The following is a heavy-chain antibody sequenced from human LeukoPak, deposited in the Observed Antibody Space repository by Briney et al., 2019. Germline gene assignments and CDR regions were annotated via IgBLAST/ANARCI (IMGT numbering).Heavy chain of an antibody. CDR2: INSDGSST. V-gene: IGHV3-74*01. D-gene: IGHD3-22*01. Sequence: PGGSLRLSCAASGFTFSSYWMHWVRQAPGKGLVWVSRINSDGSSTSYADSVKGRFTISRDNAKNTLYLQMNSLRAEDTAVYYCARPHYYDSSGYYPYYCYYGMDVWGQGTTVTVSS. CDR3: ARPHYYDSSGYYPYYCYYGMDV. CDR1: GFTFSSYW. J-gene: IGHJ6*02.